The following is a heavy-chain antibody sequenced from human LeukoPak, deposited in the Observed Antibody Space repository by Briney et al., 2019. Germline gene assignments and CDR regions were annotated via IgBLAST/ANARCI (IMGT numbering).Heavy chain of an antibody. J-gene: IGHJ4*02. CDR2: IYDSGST. D-gene: IGHD3-22*01. Sequence: SETLSLTCTVSGGSIRSSYYYWGWIRQPPGKGLEWIGSIYDSGSTYYNPSLKSRVTISVDTSKNQFSLKLNFVTAADTAVYYCARLTRIDSSGYGNFDYWGQGTLVTVSS. V-gene: IGHV4-39*01. CDR3: ARLTRIDSSGYGNFDY. CDR1: GGSIRSSYYY.